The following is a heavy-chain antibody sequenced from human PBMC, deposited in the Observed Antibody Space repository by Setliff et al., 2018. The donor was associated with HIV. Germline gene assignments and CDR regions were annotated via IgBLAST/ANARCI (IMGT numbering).Heavy chain of an antibody. CDR3: ARSKTFYDFWGGYYTHGAFKI. V-gene: IGHV4-39*01. CDR1: GVSTSSSNYY. D-gene: IGHD3-3*01. Sequence: SETLSLTCTVSGVSTSSSNYYWSWIRQPPGKGLEWIGEINHSGSTNYNPSLKSRVTMSVDTSKNQFSLNLTSVTAADTAVYYCARSKTFYDFWGGYYTHGAFKIWGLGTMVTVSS. CDR2: INHSGST. J-gene: IGHJ3*02.